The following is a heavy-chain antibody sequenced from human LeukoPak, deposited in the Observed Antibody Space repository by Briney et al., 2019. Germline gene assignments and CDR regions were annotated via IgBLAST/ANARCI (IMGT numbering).Heavy chain of an antibody. CDR3: ARGLVVPAALPFDY. CDR1: GGSFSGYY. J-gene: IGHJ4*02. D-gene: IGHD2-2*01. V-gene: IGHV4-34*01. Sequence: SETLSLTCAVYGGSFSGYYWSWIRQPPGKGLQWIGEINHSGSTNYTPSLKSRVTISVDTSKNQFSLKLSSVTAADTAVYYCARGLVVPAALPFDYWGQGTLVTVSS. CDR2: INHSGST.